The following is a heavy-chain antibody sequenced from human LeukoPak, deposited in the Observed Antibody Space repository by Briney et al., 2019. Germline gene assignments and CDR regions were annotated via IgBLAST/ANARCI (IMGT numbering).Heavy chain of an antibody. CDR2: IWFDGSYT. V-gene: IGHV3-33*01. D-gene: IGHD3-10*01. Sequence: PGGSLRLSCAASGFTFDNYGVHWVRRAPGKGLEWVAVIWFDGSYTYYADSVKGRFTISRDNSKNTLYLQMNSLRAEDTAVYYCARGLYYGSGSPIDYWGQGTLVTVSS. J-gene: IGHJ4*02. CDR1: GFTFDNYG. CDR3: ARGLYYGSGSPIDY.